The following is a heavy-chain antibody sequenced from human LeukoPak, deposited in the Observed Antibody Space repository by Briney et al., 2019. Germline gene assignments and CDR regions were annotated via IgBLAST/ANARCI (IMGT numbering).Heavy chain of an antibody. Sequence: SETLSLTCAVSGYSISSGYYWGWIRRPPGKELEWIGGIYHSGSTYYNPSLKSRVTISVDTSKNQFSLKLSSVTAADTAVYYSARHLLGSYRHDAFDIWGQGTMVTVSS. CDR3: ARHLLGSYRHDAFDI. CDR1: GYSISSGYY. V-gene: IGHV4-38-2*01. J-gene: IGHJ3*02. CDR2: IYHSGST. D-gene: IGHD1-26*01.